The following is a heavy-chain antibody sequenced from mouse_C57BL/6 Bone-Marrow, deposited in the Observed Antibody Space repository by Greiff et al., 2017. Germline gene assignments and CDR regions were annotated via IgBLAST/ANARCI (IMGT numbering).Heavy chain of an antibody. CDR1: GYTFTSYW. CDR2: IHPNSGST. J-gene: IGHJ2*01. D-gene: IGHD2-5*01. Sequence: QVQLQQPGAELVKPGASVKLSCKASGYTFTSYWMHWVKQRPGQGLEWIGMIHPNSGSTNYNEKFKSKATLTVDKSSSTAYMQLSSLTAEGSAVYYCARSHYSNPCDDWGQGTTRTVSS. CDR3: ARSHYSNPCDD. V-gene: IGHV1-64*01.